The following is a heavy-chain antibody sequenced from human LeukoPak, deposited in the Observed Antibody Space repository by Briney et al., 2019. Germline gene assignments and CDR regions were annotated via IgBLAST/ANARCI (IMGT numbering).Heavy chain of an antibody. V-gene: IGHV4-38-2*02. J-gene: IGHJ3*02. D-gene: IGHD3-22*01. CDR1: GYSISSGYY. CDR3: ARLDYYDSSGYYDAFDI. Sequence: SETLSFTCTVSGYSISSGYYWGWIRQPPGKGLEWIGEINHSGSTNYNPSLKSRVTISVDTSKNQFSLKLSSVTAADTAVYYCARLDYYDSSGYYDAFDIWGQGTMVTVSS. CDR2: INHSGST.